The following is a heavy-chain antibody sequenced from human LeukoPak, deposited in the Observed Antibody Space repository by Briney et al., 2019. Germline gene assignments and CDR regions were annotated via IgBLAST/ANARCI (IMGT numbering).Heavy chain of an antibody. CDR1: GFTFSSYG. D-gene: IGHD6-13*01. V-gene: IGHV3-30*02. J-gene: IGHJ4*02. CDR3: AKAFDYSSSWYVTDY. Sequence: GGSLRLSCAASGFTFSSYGMHWVRQAPGKGLEWVAFIRYDGSNKYYADSVKGRFTISRDNSKNTLYLQMNSLRAEDTAVYYCAKAFDYSSSWYVTDYWGQGTLVTVSS. CDR2: IRYDGSNK.